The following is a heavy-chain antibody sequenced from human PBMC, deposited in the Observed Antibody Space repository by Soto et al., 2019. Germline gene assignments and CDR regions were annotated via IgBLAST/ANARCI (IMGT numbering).Heavy chain of an antibody. CDR1: GGSITSSGYY. D-gene: IGHD2-2*01. V-gene: IGHV4-31*03. J-gene: IGHJ4*02. CDR3: ARGGGSTEVDY. Sequence: QVQLQESGPGLVKPSQTLSLTCTVSGGSITSSGYYWSWIRQHPGEGLEWIGFTSNSGSTSYNPSLTSRVTISVDTSSNQFSLNLKSVTAADTAVYYCARGGGSTEVDYWGQGTLVTVSP. CDR2: TSNSGST.